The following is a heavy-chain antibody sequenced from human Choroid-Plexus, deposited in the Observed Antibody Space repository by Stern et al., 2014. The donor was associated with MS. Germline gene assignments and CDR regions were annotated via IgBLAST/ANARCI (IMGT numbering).Heavy chain of an antibody. D-gene: IGHD2/OR15-2a*01. CDR3: AKDRQYLTYFFDH. CDR1: GFTFCSCA. V-gene: IGHV3-30*18. CDR2: VSYDGSNK. J-gene: IGHJ5*02. Sequence: VQLVDSGGGVVQPGRPLRLSCVASGFTFCSCAMHWVRQAPGKGLEWVAGVSYDGSNKYYADSVKGRFTISRDNSQNTLYMQMSSLRPEDTAVYYCAKDRQYLTYFFDHWGQGSLVTVSS.